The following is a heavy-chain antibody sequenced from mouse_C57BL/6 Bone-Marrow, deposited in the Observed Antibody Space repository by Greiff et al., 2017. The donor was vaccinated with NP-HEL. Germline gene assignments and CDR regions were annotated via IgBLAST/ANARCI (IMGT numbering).Heavy chain of an antibody. D-gene: IGHD1-1*01. CDR3: ARVHGSSPYWYFEV. Sequence: VQLQQSGAELVKPGASVKISCKASGYAFSSYWMNWVKQRPGKGLEWIGQIYPGDGDTNYNGKFKGKATLTADKSSSTAYLQLSSLTSEDSAVYFCARVHGSSPYWYFEVWGTGTTVTVSS. CDR2: IYPGDGDT. J-gene: IGHJ1*03. CDR1: GYAFSSYW. V-gene: IGHV1-80*01.